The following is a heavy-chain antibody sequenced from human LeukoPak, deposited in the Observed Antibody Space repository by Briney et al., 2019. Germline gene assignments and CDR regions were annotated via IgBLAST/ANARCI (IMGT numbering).Heavy chain of an antibody. D-gene: IGHD6-13*01. J-gene: IGHJ5*02. CDR1: GGSISSSTYY. Sequence: SETLSLTCTVSGGSISSSTYYWGWIRQPPGKGLEWIGSSYDSGSTFYNPSLKTRVTISVDTSKNQFSLKLSSVTSADTAVYYCARGPDYSSSYAANWFDPWGQGTLVTVSS. CDR2: SYDSGST. V-gene: IGHV4-39*01. CDR3: ARGPDYSSSYAANWFDP.